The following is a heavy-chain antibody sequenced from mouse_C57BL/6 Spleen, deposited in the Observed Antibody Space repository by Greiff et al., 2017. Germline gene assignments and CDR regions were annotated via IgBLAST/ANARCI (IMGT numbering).Heavy chain of an antibody. J-gene: IGHJ4*01. CDR2: IYPRDGST. Sequence: VKLLESDAELVKPGASVKISCKVSGYTFTDHTIHWMKQRPEQGLEWIGYIYPRDGSTKYNEKFKGKATLTADKSSSTAYMQLNSLTSEDTAVYFCARSIYYYGSSYVHDAMDYWGQGTSVTGSS. D-gene: IGHD1-1*01. V-gene: IGHV1-78*01. CDR3: ARSIYYYGSSYVHDAMDY. CDR1: GYTFTDHT.